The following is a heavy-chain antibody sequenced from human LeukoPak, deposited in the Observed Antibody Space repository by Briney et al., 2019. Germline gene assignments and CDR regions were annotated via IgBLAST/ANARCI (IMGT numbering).Heavy chain of an antibody. V-gene: IGHV3-30*03. CDR1: GFSFSTYG. CDR3: AVIYGSGNYFVCS. J-gene: IGHJ5*02. CDR2: ISNDGIKK. D-gene: IGHD3-10*01. Sequence: GGSLRLSCVGSGFSFSTYGMHWVRRAPGKGLEWVAVISNDGIKKYYVDSVKGRFTISRDNSKHTLYLQMDSLRTEDTAVYYCAVIYGSGNYFVCSWGQGTLVTVSS.